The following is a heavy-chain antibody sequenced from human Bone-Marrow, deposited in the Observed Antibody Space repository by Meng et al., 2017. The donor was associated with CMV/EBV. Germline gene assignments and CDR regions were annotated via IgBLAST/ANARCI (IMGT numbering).Heavy chain of an antibody. CDR1: GGSISSYY. D-gene: IGHD3-3*01. V-gene: IGHV4-59*01. Sequence: SETLSLTCTVSGGSISSYYWSWIRQPPGKGLEWIGYIYYSGSTNYNPSLKSRVTISVDMSKNQFSLKLSSVPAADTAVYYCARTLVSYDLWSGYLDPHDAFDIWGQGTMVTVSS. J-gene: IGHJ3*02. CDR2: IYYSGST. CDR3: ARTLVSYDLWSGYLDPHDAFDI.